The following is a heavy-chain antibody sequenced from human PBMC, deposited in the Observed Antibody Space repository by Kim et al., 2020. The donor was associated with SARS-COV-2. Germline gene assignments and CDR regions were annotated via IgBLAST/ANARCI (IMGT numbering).Heavy chain of an antibody. CDR3: ARSITIFGVVITFDY. J-gene: IGHJ4*02. V-gene: IGHV4-4*02. Sequence: PSLKSRVTISVDKSKTQFSLKRSSVTAADTAVYYCARSITIFGVVITFDYWGQGTLVTVSS. D-gene: IGHD3-3*01.